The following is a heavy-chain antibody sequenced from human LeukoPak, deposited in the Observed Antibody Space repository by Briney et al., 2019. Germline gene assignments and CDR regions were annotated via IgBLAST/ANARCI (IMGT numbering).Heavy chain of an antibody. CDR2: ISGGGVTT. D-gene: IGHD4-17*01. CDR1: GFTFSSYA. V-gene: IGHV3-23*01. Sequence: GGSLRLSCAASGFTFSSYAMSWVRQAPGKGLEWVSTISGGGVTTYYADSVKGRLTISRDNSKNTVSLQMNSLRDDDTAVYYCARDYADYVGYFFFDYWGQGTLVTVSS. CDR3: ARDYADYVGYFFFDY. J-gene: IGHJ4*02.